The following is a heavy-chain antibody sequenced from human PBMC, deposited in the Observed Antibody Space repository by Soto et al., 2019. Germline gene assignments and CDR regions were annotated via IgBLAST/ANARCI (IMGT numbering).Heavy chain of an antibody. J-gene: IGHJ4*02. D-gene: IGHD3-9*01. CDR2: IWYDETNK. CDR3: ARDRVAIRYFD. CDR1: GFTFSAYG. V-gene: IGHV3-33*01. Sequence: QVQLVESGGGVVQPGRSLRLSCAASGFTFSAYGMHWVRQAPGKGLEWVAVIWYDETNKYYVDSVKGRFTISRDNSKDTLYLQMNSLRVEDTAVYYCARDRVAIRYFDWGQGTLVTVSS.